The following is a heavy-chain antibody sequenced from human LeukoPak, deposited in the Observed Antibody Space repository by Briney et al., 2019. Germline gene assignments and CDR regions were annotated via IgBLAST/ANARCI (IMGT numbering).Heavy chain of an antibody. CDR1: GYTFTGYY. D-gene: IGHD2-15*01. Sequence: VASVKVSCKASGYTFTGYYMHWVRQAPGQGLEWMGWINPNSGGTNYAQKFQGRVTMTRDTSISTAYMEINRLTSDDTAMYYCTRGVLLQGRGAFDIWGQGAMVTVSS. J-gene: IGHJ3*02. CDR2: INPNSGGT. V-gene: IGHV1-2*02. CDR3: TRGVLLQGRGAFDI.